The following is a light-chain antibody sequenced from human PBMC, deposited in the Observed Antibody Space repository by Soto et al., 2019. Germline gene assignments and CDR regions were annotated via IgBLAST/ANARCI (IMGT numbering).Light chain of an antibody. CDR3: QQRSSWPPMYT. CDR1: QSVTSY. Sequence: EIVLTQSPATLSLSPGERATLSCRASQSVTSYLAWYQQKPGQAPRLLIYDASNRATGIPARFSGSRSGTDFTLTISSLEPEDFAVYYCQQRSSWPPMYTFGQGTKLEIK. V-gene: IGKV3-11*01. CDR2: DAS. J-gene: IGKJ2*01.